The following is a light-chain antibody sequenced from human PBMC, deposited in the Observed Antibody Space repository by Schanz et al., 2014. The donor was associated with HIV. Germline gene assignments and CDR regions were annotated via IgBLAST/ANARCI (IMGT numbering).Light chain of an antibody. Sequence: QSVLTQPPSASGTPGQRVTISCSGSNSNIGSNTVNWYQQLPGTAPKLLIYNNNQRPSGVPDRFSGSKSSTSASLAISGLQSEDEADYYCAAWDDSLNGRVFGGGTKLTVL. CDR3: AAWDDSLNGRV. CDR2: NNN. V-gene: IGLV1-44*01. CDR1: NSNIGSNT. J-gene: IGLJ3*02.